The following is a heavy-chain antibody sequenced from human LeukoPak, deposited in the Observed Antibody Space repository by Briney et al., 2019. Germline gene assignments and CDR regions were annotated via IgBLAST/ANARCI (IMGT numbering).Heavy chain of an antibody. Sequence: ASVKVSCKASGYIFTNYDINWVRQAAGQGLEWVGWVNRNGKRVYAQKFQGRVTLSTDSSINTAYMELTSLRSDDTAVYYCAKGLRSDFWGQGTLVSVSS. J-gene: IGHJ4*02. CDR1: GYIFTNYD. CDR3: AKGLRSDF. D-gene: IGHD3-16*02. CDR2: VNRNGKR. V-gene: IGHV1-8*01.